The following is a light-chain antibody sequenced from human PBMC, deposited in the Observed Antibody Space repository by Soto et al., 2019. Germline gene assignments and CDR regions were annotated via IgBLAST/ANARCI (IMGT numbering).Light chain of an antibody. Sequence: DIVMTQSPVNLSVSPGESATLSCRSSQNIESNLAWYQQKPGQSHRLIIYTASTRASGIPARFSGSGYGTEFTLTISSLQSEDSAVYYCQQCKNWPTLTFGGGT. CDR3: QQCKNWPTLT. V-gene: IGKV3-15*01. J-gene: IGKJ4*01. CDR1: QNIESN. CDR2: TAS.